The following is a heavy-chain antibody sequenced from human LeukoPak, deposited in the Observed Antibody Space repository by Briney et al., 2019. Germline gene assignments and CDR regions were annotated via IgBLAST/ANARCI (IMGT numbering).Heavy chain of an antibody. CDR1: GFTFSSYA. D-gene: IGHD1-26*01. CDR2: ISYDGSNK. J-gene: IGHJ3*02. V-gene: IGHV3-30-3*01. Sequence: PGGSLRLSCAASGFTFSSYAMHWVRQAPGKGLEWVAVISYDGSNKYYADSVKGRFTISRDNSKNTLYLQMNSLRAEDTAVYYCAKTRGGSYYGNDAFDIWGQGTMVTVSS. CDR3: AKTRGGSYYGNDAFDI.